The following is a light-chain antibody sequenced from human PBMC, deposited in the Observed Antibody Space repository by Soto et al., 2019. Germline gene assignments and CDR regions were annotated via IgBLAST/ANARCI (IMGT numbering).Light chain of an antibody. V-gene: IGKV3-20*01. CDR1: QSVTNY. J-gene: IGKJ2*01. CDR3: QQYAGSPYT. CDR2: ETS. Sequence: IVLTQSPGTLSLSPGESATLSCRASQSVTNYLAWYQQKPGQAPRLLVYETSNRATGIPDRFSGSGSGTDFTLIISRLEPEDFALYYCQQYAGSPYTFGQGTKVEIK.